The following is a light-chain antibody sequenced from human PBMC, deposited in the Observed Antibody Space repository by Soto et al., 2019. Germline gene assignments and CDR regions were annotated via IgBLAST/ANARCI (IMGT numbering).Light chain of an antibody. V-gene: IGKV4-1*01. CDR2: WAS. CDR1: QSVLYSSNTKNY. CDR3: QQHYSAPFT. J-gene: IGKJ2*01. Sequence: DIVMTQSPDSLAVSLGERATINCKSSQSVLYSSNTKNYLLWYQQKPGQPPKLLIYWASTRESGVTDRFSGSGSGTDFTLTISSLRAEDVAIYYCQQHYSAPFTFGQGTKLDIK.